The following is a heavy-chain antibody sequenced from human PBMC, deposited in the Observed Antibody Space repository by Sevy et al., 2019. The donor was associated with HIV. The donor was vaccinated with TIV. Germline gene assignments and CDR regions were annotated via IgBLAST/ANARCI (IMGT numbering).Heavy chain of an antibody. V-gene: IGHV4-59*01. CDR1: GGSISSYY. Sequence: SETLSLTCTVSGGSISSYYWSWIRQPPGKGLEWIGYIYYSGSTNYNPSLKSRVTISVDTSKNQFSLKLGSVTAADTAVYYCARSSIPAAPSGWFDPWGQGTLVTVSS. J-gene: IGHJ5*02. CDR3: ARSSIPAAPSGWFDP. D-gene: IGHD2-2*01. CDR2: IYYSGST.